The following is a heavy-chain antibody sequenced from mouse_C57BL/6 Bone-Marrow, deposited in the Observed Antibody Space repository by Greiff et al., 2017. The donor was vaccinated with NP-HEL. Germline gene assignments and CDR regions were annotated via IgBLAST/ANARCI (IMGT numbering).Heavy chain of an antibody. V-gene: IGHV5-6*02. CDR1: GFTFSSYG. CDR2: ISSGGSYT. Sequence: EVKLEESGGDLVKPGGSLKLSCAASGFTFSSYGMSWVRQTPDKRLEWVATISSGGSYTYYPDSVKGRFTISRDNAKNTLYLQMSSLKSEDTAMYYCARHLRGAMDYWGKGTSVTVSS. CDR3: ARHLRGAMDY. J-gene: IGHJ4*01. D-gene: IGHD3-2*02.